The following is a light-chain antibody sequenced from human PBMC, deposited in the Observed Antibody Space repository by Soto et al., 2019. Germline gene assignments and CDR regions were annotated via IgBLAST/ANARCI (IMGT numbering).Light chain of an antibody. CDR2: GAS. Sequence: GQSSTLXSIACQSVSSDVAWYQQKPGQAPRLLIFGASKRATGIPDRCSGSGSARDFTLTISGLEPEDFAVYYCQQYGSSPLISFGQGTRLDIK. J-gene: IGKJ5*01. CDR3: QQYGSSPLIS. V-gene: IGKV3-20*01. CDR1: QSVSSD.